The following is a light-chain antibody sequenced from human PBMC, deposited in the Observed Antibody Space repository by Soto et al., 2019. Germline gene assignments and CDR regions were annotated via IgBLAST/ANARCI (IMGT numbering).Light chain of an antibody. CDR3: QQRGKWPST. J-gene: IGKJ2*02. CDR1: QSISRY. CDR2: GAS. V-gene: IGKV3D-20*02. Sequence: IVLTQSPGTLSLSPGERTTLSCRASQSISRYLAWYQQKPGQGPRLLIYGASSRATGTPDRFSGSGSGTDFTLTINRLEPEDFALYYCQQRGKWPSTFGPGTKVEMK.